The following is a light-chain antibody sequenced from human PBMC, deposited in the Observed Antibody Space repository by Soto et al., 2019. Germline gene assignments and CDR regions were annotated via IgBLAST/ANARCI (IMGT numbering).Light chain of an antibody. J-gene: IGKJ1*01. V-gene: IGKV3-20*01. CDR1: QTVIRNY. Sequence: EIVLTQSPGTLSLSPGERATLSCRASQTVIRNYLAWHQQKPGQAPRLLNYGASSRATGIPDRFSGSGSATDFTLTISRLEPEDFAVYYCQQYGSSPGTFGQGTKVDIK. CDR2: GAS. CDR3: QQYGSSPGT.